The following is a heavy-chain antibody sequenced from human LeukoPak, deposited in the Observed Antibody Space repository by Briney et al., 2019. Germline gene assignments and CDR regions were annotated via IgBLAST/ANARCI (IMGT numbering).Heavy chain of an antibody. CDR1: RFSFSTYG. Sequence: GGSLRLSCAASRFSFSTYGLHWVRQAPGKGLEWVAGIWHDGSNKYYAESVKGRVTISRDNSKHTLYLQMNSLRAEDTAVYYCASGHNYDSSGYSRYFDLWGRGTLVTVSS. J-gene: IGHJ2*01. V-gene: IGHV3-33*01. D-gene: IGHD3-22*01. CDR3: ASGHNYDSSGYSRYFDL. CDR2: IWHDGSNK.